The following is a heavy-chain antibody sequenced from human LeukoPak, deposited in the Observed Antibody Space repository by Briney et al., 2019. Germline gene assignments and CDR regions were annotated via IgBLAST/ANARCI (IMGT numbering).Heavy chain of an antibody. CDR1: GYTFTDYY. V-gene: IGHV1-2*02. J-gene: IGHJ3*01. CDR3: ARGSPSRERQPFHF. CDR2: IKPNSGGT. Sequence: ASVKVSCKASGYTFTDYYIHWVRQAHGQGLEWMGWIKPNSGGTKYAQKFQGSVTLTRDTSISSAHMELSSMRSDDTAEYYCARGSPSRERQPFHFWGQGAMVTVSS. D-gene: IGHD5-18*01.